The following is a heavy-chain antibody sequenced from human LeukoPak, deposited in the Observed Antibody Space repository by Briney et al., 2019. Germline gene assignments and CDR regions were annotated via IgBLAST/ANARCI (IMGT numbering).Heavy chain of an antibody. D-gene: IGHD4-17*01. CDR3: ARATTVTTSPSGYFDY. Sequence: GGSLRLSCAASGFTFSSYWMSWVRQAPGKELEWVANIKQDGSEKYYVDSVKGRFTISRDNAKNSLYLQMNSLRAEDTAVYYCARATTVTTSPSGYFDYWGQGTLVTVSS. V-gene: IGHV3-7*04. CDR2: IKQDGSEK. CDR1: GFTFSSYW. J-gene: IGHJ4*02.